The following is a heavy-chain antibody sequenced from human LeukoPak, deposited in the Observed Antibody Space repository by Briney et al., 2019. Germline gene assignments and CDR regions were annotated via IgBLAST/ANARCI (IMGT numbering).Heavy chain of an antibody. V-gene: IGHV3-23*01. CDR3: AKVGLAYGSGTLGYFDY. CDR2: ISGRGGST. CDR1: GFTFSSYA. J-gene: IGHJ4*02. Sequence: PGGSLRLSCAASGFTFSSYAMSWVRQAPGKGLEWGSAISGRGGSTYYADSVKGRFTISRDNSKNTLYLQMNSLRAEDTAVYYCAKVGLAYGSGTLGYFDYWGQGTLVTVSS. D-gene: IGHD3-10*01.